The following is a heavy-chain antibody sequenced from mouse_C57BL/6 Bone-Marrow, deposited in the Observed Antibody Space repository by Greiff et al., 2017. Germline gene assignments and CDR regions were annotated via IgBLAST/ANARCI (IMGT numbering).Heavy chain of an antibody. D-gene: IGHD1-1*01. CDR2: IYPRDGST. J-gene: IGHJ2*01. V-gene: IGHV1-78*01. CDR3: ARLGDYGSSYRYFDY. CDR1: GYTFTDHT. Sequence: VKVVESDAELVKPGASVKISCKVSGYTFTDHTIHWMKQRPEQGLEWIGYIYPRDGSTKYNEKFKGKATLTADKSSSTAYMQLNSLPSEDSAVYFCARLGDYGSSYRYFDYWGQGTTLTVSS.